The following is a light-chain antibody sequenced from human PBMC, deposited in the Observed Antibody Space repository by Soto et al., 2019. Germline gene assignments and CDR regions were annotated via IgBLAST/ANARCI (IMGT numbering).Light chain of an antibody. CDR1: QSVSSY. V-gene: IGKV3-11*01. CDR2: DAS. CDR3: QQRSNWPST. Sequence: EIVLTQSPATLSLSPGERATLSRRASQSVSSYLAWYQQKPGQAPRLLIYDASNRATGIPARFSGSGSGTDFTLTISRLETEDFAVYECQQRSNWPSTFGQGTRLEIK. J-gene: IGKJ5*01.